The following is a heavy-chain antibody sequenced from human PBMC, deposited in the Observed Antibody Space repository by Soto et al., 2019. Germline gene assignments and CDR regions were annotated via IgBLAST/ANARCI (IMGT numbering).Heavy chain of an antibody. CDR1: GFTFSSYG. CDR2: ISYDGSNK. Sequence: QVQLVESGGGVVQPGRSLRLSCAASGFTFSSYGMHWVRQAPGKGLEWVAVISYDGSNKYYADSVKGRFTISRDNSMNTLYLQMNSLRAEDTAVYYCAKGGGVEDYWGQGTLVTVSS. CDR3: AKGGGVEDY. J-gene: IGHJ4*02. V-gene: IGHV3-30*18. D-gene: IGHD3-10*01.